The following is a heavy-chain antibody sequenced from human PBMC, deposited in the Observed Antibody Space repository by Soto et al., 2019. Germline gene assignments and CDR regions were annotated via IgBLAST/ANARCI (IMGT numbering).Heavy chain of an antibody. CDR1: GGPFSGYY. CDR2: INHSGST. J-gene: IGHJ4*02. V-gene: IGHV4-34*01. Sequence: SETLSLTCAVYGGPFSGYYWSWIRQPPGKGLEWIGEINHSGSTNYNPSLKSRVTISVDTSKNQFSLKLSSVTAADTAVYYCASVGAPGEKKYFDYWGQGTLVTVSS. CDR3: ASVGAPGEKKYFDY. D-gene: IGHD1-26*01.